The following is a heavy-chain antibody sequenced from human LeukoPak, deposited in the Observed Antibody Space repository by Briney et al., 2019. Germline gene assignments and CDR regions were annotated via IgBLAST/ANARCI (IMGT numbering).Heavy chain of an antibody. CDR3: ARGPYCGGDCYSSFDY. CDR2: IIPIFGTA. CDR1: GGTFSSYA. Sequence: ASVKVSCKASGGTFSSYAISWVRQAPGQGLEWMGGIIPIFGTANYAQKFQGRVTMTTDTSTSTAYMELRSLRSDDTAVYYCARGPYCGGDCYSSFDYWGQGTLVTVSS. V-gene: IGHV1-69*05. D-gene: IGHD2-21*02. J-gene: IGHJ4*02.